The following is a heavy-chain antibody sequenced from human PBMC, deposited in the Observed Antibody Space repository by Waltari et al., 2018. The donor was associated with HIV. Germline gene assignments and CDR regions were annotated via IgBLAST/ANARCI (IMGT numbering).Heavy chain of an antibody. Sequence: QVQLQQWGAGLLKPSETLSLTCAVYGGSFSGYYWSWIRQPPGKGLEWIGEINHRGSTNYNPSLKSRVTISVDTSKNQFSLKLSSVTAADTAVYYCARASYYYGSGSYYWFDPWGQGTLVTVSS. V-gene: IGHV4-34*01. CDR2: INHRGST. CDR1: GGSFSGYY. CDR3: ARASYYYGSGSYYWFDP. D-gene: IGHD3-10*01. J-gene: IGHJ5*02.